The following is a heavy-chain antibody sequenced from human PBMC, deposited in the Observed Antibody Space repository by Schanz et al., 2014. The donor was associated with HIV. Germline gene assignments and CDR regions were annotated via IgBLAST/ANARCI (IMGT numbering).Heavy chain of an antibody. J-gene: IGHJ4*02. D-gene: IGHD2-15*01. CDR3: AKFGRLLGNFDD. CDR2: SKNKANGYIT. CDR1: GFTFNNYA. Sequence: EVQLLDSGGGLVQPGGSLRLSCVASGFTFNNYAMTWVRQAPGKGLEWVGRSKNKANGYITEYTASVKGRFTISRDDSRNSLYLQMNSLKTEDTAVYYCAKFGRLLGNFDDWGQGTLVTVSS. V-gene: IGHV3-72*01.